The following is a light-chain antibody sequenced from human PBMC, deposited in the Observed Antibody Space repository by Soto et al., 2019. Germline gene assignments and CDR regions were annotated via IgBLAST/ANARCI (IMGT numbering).Light chain of an antibody. Sequence: SYELSQPPSVTVAPGQTATITCAGNNIGSRSVHWFQQKPGQAPLLVVYDDGDRPSGIPERFSGSNSGNTATLTISRGEAGDEADYYCQVWDSISDHVVFGGGTQLTVL. CDR1: NIGSRS. J-gene: IGLJ3*02. CDR3: QVWDSISDHVV. V-gene: IGLV3-21*02. CDR2: DDG.